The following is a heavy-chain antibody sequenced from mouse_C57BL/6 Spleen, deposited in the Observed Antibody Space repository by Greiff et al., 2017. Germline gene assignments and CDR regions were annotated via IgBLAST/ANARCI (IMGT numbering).Heavy chain of an antibody. Sequence: EVNVVESGGGLVKPGGSLKLSCAASGFTFSDYGMHWVRQAPEKGLEWVAYISSGSSTIYYADTVKGRFTISRDNAKNTLFLQMTSLRSEDTAMYYCVRYYDYYAMDYWGQGTPGTVSS. V-gene: IGHV5-17*01. CDR2: ISSGSSTI. CDR3: VRYYDYYAMDY. D-gene: IGHD1-1*02. J-gene: IGHJ4*01. CDR1: GFTFSDYG.